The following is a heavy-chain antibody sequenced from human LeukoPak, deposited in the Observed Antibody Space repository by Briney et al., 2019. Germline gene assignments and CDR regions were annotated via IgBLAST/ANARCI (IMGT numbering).Heavy chain of an antibody. V-gene: IGHV4-59*01. CDR3: ASLGGYYESSNSSQLDAFDI. Sequence: SETLSLTCSVSGGSINNFFWSWLRQPPGKGLEWIGYVHYSGSSNYSPSLKSRVDISVDTSENQFSLKLTSVTAADTAVYYCASLGGYYESSNSSQLDAFDIWGQGTMVTVSS. D-gene: IGHD3-22*01. CDR1: GGSINNFF. J-gene: IGHJ3*02. CDR2: VHYSGSS.